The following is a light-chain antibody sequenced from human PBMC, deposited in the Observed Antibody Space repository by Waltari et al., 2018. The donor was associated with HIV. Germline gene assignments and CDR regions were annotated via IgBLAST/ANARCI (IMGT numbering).Light chain of an antibody. CDR2: TAS. CDR1: QDLRNY. Sequence: AIRMTQSPSSFSASTGDRVTITCRASQDLRNYLAWYQQKPGKAPKLLIYTASTLQSGVPSRFSGSRSGTDVTLTISGLQSEDFATYYCQQYYNYPLTLGGGTKVEI. V-gene: IGKV1-8*01. CDR3: QQYYNYPLT. J-gene: IGKJ4*01.